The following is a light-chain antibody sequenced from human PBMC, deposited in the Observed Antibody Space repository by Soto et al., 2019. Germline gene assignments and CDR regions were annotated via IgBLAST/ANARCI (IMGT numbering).Light chain of an antibody. CDR2: GAS. CDR1: QSVTSNY. J-gene: IGKJ1*01. CDR3: QQYGSSPRT. Sequence: EMVLTQSPGAPSLSPGERATLSCRASQSVTSNYLASYQLKPGQAPRLLIYGASIRATGIPDMFSGSGSGTYFTLTISRLDPEDFAVYFCQQYGSSPRTFGQGTKVESK. V-gene: IGKV3-20*01.